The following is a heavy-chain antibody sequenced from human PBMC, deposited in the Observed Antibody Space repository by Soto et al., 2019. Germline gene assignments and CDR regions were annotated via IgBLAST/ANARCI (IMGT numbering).Heavy chain of an antibody. D-gene: IGHD2-15*01. CDR3: ARAYCSGGSCYPDAFDI. CDR2: IYYSGST. Sequence: TLSLTCTISGGSISRYYWSWIRQPAGKGLEWSGYIYYSGSTNYNPSLKSRVTISVDTSKNQFSLKLSSVTAADTAVYYCARAYCSGGSCYPDAFDIWGQGTMVTVSS. CDR1: GGSISRYY. J-gene: IGHJ3*02. V-gene: IGHV4-59*01.